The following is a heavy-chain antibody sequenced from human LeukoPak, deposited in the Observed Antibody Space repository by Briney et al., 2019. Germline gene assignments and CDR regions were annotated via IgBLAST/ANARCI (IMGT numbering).Heavy chain of an antibody. CDR1: GFTFSGSA. J-gene: IGHJ4*02. Sequence: GGSLRLSCAASGFTFSGSAMHWVRQASGKGLEWVGRIRSKANSHATAYAASVKGRFTISRDDSKNTAYLQMNSLKTEDTAVYYCTRHGTRGEVNYWGQGTLVTVSS. V-gene: IGHV3-73*01. CDR3: TRHGTRGEVNY. CDR2: IRSKANSHAT. D-gene: IGHD2-8*02.